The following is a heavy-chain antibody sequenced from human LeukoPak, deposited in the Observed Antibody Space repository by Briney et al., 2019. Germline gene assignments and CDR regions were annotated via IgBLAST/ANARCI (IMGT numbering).Heavy chain of an antibody. Sequence: GGSLRLSCAASGFSFNIYAMFWVRQAPGKGLEYVSAICGNGDTTYYANSVKGRFTISRDNSKSTLYLQMGSLRAEDMAVYYCARGLGYCSRTSCYPDYWGQGTLVTVSS. CDR1: GFSFNIYA. V-gene: IGHV3-64*01. J-gene: IGHJ4*02. CDR2: ICGNGDTT. CDR3: ARGLGYCSRTSCYPDY. D-gene: IGHD2-2*01.